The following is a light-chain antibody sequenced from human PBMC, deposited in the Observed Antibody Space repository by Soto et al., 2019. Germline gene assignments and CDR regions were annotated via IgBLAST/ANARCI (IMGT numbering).Light chain of an antibody. Sequence: LKHSPGTLSLSPGDITSLSCRASQNLSRYFLAWYQHKPGQAPRLLIYGASTRATGIPARFSVSGSGTEFTLTSGSLQSEDFAVYYCQQYNNWPRTFGQGTKLEIK. CDR1: QNLSRY. V-gene: IGKV3-15*01. CDR3: QQYNNWPRT. J-gene: IGKJ5*01. CDR2: GAS.